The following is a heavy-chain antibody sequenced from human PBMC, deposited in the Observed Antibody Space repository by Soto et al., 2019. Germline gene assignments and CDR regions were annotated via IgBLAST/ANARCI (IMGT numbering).Heavy chain of an antibody. J-gene: IGHJ1*01. CDR2: ISSSGSTI. Sequence: PGGSLRLSCAASGFTFSRYERNWVLQAPGKGLEWVSYISSSGSTIYYADSVKGRFTSSRDNAKNSLYLQMNSLRAEDTAVYYCARDGVDSYCYARHWGQGTLVTVSS. D-gene: IGHD5-18*01. CDR1: GFTFSRYE. V-gene: IGHV3-48*03. CDR3: ARDGVDSYCYARH.